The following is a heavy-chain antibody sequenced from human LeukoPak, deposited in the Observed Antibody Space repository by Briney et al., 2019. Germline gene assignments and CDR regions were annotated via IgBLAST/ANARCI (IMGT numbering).Heavy chain of an antibody. Sequence: ASVKVSCKVSGYTLTELSMHWVRQAPGKGLEWMGGFDPEDGETIYAQKFQGRVTMTEDTSTDTAYMELSSLRSEDTAVCYCATLNYYYDSSGYYYGYAFDIWGQGTMVTVSS. CDR3: ATLNYYYDSSGYYYGYAFDI. D-gene: IGHD3-22*01. CDR2: FDPEDGET. CDR1: GYTLTELS. J-gene: IGHJ3*02. V-gene: IGHV1-24*01.